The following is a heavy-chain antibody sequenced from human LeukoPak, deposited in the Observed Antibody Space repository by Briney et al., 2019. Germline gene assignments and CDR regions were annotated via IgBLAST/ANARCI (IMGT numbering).Heavy chain of an antibody. CDR2: ISSSSGYV. V-gene: IGHV3-21*01. J-gene: IGHJ4*02. Sequence: GGSLRLSCAASGFTFSRFAMHWVRQAPGQGLEWVSSISSSSGYVHYADSVKGRFTISRDNAENSLYLQMNSLAAEDTAMYYCARVRNPYGSGSYFDWGQGTLVTVSS. CDR1: GFTFSRFA. CDR3: ARVRNPYGSGSYFD. D-gene: IGHD3-10*01.